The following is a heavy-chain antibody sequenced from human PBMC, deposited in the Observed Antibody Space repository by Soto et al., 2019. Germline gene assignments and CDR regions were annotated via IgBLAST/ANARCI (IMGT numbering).Heavy chain of an antibody. Sequence: SRTLSLTCATSGDSVSSNSAAWNWIRQSPSRGLEWLGRTYYRSKWYNDYAVSVKSRITINPDTSKNQFSLQLNSVTPEDTAVYYCARDTGRHLVHGMDVWGQGTTVTVSS. CDR3: ARDTGRHLVHGMDV. D-gene: IGHD6-13*01. CDR2: TYYRSKWYN. CDR1: GDSVSSNSAA. V-gene: IGHV6-1*01. J-gene: IGHJ6*02.